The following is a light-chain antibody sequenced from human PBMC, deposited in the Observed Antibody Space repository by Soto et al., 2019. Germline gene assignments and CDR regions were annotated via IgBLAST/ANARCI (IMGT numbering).Light chain of an antibody. J-gene: IGKJ4*01. Sequence: EIVMTQSPATLSVSPGERATLSCRASQSVSSNLAWYQQKPGQAPRLLIYGASTRATGIPARFSGSGSGTDFTLTISSLQSEDFAVYFCQHYKNWPLSFGGGTKVEIK. CDR3: QHYKNWPLS. V-gene: IGKV3-15*01. CDR2: GAS. CDR1: QSVSSN.